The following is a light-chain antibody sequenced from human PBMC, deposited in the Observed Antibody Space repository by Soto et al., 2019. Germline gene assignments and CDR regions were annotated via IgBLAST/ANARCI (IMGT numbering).Light chain of an antibody. Sequence: QSVLTQPASVSGSPGQSITISCTGTSSDVGDNNYVSWYQQHPGKAPKLMIYDVTHRPSGLSNRFSGFKSGNTASLTISGLQAVDEAEYYCSSYTSSSTLYVLGTGTKLTVL. CDR1: SSDVGDNNY. J-gene: IGLJ1*01. V-gene: IGLV2-14*01. CDR2: DVT. CDR3: SSYTSSSTLYV.